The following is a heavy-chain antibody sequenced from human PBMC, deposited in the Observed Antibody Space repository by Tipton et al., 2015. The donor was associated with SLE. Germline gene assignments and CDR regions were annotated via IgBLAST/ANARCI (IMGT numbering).Heavy chain of an antibody. CDR2: IRYDGSNK. V-gene: IGHV3-30*02. J-gene: IGHJ5*02. Sequence: GSLRLSCAASGFTFSSYGMHWVRQAPGKGLEWVAFIRYDGSNKYYADSVKGRFTISRDNSKNTLYLQMNSLKASDTAMYYCARQEMATISNWFDPWGQGTLVTVSS. D-gene: IGHD5-24*01. CDR3: ARQEMATISNWFDP. CDR1: GFTFSSYG.